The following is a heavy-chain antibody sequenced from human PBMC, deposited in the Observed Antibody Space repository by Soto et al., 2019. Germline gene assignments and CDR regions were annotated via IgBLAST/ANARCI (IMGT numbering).Heavy chain of an antibody. Sequence: QVQLVESGGGVVQPGRSLRLSCAASGFTFSTYGMHWVRQAPGKGLEWVAVTWHDGSNKYYADSVKGRFTISRDNSKNTLYLQMSSLRAEDTAVYYCASEKVGSTDFDYWGQGNLVTVSS. J-gene: IGHJ4*02. CDR3: ASEKVGSTDFDY. V-gene: IGHV3-33*01. CDR1: GFTFSTYG. CDR2: TWHDGSNK. D-gene: IGHD1-26*01.